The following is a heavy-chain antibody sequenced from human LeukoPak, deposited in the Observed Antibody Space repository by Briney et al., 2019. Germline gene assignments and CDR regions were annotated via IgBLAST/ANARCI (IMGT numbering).Heavy chain of an antibody. V-gene: IGHV1-8*01. Sequence: ASVKVSCTASGYTFTSYDINWVRQATGQGLEWMGWMNPNSGNTGYAQKFQGRVTMTRNTSINTAYMELSSLRSEDTAVYYCARGRNIVATIIGYWGQGTLVTVSS. CDR3: ARGRNIVATIIGY. CDR2: MNPNSGNT. CDR1: GYTFTSYD. D-gene: IGHD5-12*01. J-gene: IGHJ4*02.